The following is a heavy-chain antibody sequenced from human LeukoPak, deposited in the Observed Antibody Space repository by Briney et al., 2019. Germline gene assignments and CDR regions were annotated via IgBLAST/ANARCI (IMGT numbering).Heavy chain of an antibody. D-gene: IGHD1-1*01. CDR1: DGSISSYY. CDR3: ARQDNWNVGAFDI. CDR2: IHYSGST. J-gene: IGHJ3*02. Sequence: ETLSLTCTVSDGSISSYYWSWIRQPPGKGLEWIGFIHYSGSTNYNPSLKSRVTISEDTSKNEFSLKLNSVTAADTAVYYCARQDNWNVGAFDIWGQGTMVTVSS. V-gene: IGHV4-59*08.